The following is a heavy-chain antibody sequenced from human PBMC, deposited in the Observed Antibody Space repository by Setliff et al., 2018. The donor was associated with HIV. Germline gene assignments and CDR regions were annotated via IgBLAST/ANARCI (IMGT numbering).Heavy chain of an antibody. J-gene: IGHJ3*01. D-gene: IGHD3-10*01. CDR1: GESFSDYS. CDR2: ISNSGGA. V-gene: IGHV4-34*01. CDR3: ARSDQYGSGTSLPFDCFDL. Sequence: SSETLSLTCAVYGESFSDYSWTWIRQPPGKGLEWIGYISNSGGAYYNPSLKSRVSLSIDSSKNQISLDLTSVTAADTALYYCARSDQYGSGTSLPFDCFDLWGLGTMVTVSS.